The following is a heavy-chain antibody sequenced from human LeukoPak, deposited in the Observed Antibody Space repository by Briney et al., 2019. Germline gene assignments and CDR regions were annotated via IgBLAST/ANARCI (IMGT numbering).Heavy chain of an antibody. Sequence: ASVKVSCKASGYTFTSYYMHWVRQAPGQGLEWMGIINPSGGSTSYAQKFQGRVTMTRDTSTGTVYMELSSLRSEDTAVYYCARGPRYAYDSSALVLDFWGQGTLVSVSS. J-gene: IGHJ4*02. CDR2: INPSGGST. D-gene: IGHD3-22*01. CDR1: GYTFTSYY. V-gene: IGHV1-46*01. CDR3: ARGPRYAYDSSALVLDF.